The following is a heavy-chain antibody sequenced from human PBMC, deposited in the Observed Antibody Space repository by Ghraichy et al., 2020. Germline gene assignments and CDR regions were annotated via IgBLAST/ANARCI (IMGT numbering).Heavy chain of an antibody. J-gene: IGHJ6*03. D-gene: IGHD4-23*01. CDR1: GFTFSSYT. Sequence: GGSLRLSCAASGFTFSSYTINWVRQAPGKGLEWISYISSSSKFISYADSVKGRFTISRDNAKNTLYLQMNSLRGEDTAVYYCASASRVVRFYYYDPMDVWGKGTTGTFSS. CDR3: ASASRVVRFYYYDPMDV. CDR2: ISSSSKFI. V-gene: IGHV3-48*01.